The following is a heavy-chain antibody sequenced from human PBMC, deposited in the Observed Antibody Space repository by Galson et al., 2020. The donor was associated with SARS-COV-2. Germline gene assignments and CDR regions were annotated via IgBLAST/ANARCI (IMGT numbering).Heavy chain of an antibody. CDR1: GFTFSDYN. Sequence: NSGGSLRLSCAASGFTFSDYNMSWIRQAPGKGLEWVSYISRSGSTIYYADSVKGRFTISRDNAKNSLYLQMNSLRAEDTAVYYCARARNYDYGMDVWGQGTTVTVS. CDR2: ISRSGSTI. CDR3: ARARNYDYGMDV. J-gene: IGHJ6*02. V-gene: IGHV3-11*04.